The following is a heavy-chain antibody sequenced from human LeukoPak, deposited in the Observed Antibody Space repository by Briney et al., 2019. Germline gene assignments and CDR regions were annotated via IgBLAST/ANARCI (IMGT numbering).Heavy chain of an antibody. CDR1: GGSFSGYY. J-gene: IGHJ4*02. V-gene: IGHV4-34*01. Sequence: SETLSLTCAVYGGSFSGYYWSWIRQPPGKGLEWIGEINHSGSTNYNPSLKSRVTISVDTSKNQFSLKLSSVTAADTAVYYCASGLQVGAFDYWGQGTLVTVSS. CDR2: INHSGST. CDR3: ASGLQVGAFDY. D-gene: IGHD1-26*01.